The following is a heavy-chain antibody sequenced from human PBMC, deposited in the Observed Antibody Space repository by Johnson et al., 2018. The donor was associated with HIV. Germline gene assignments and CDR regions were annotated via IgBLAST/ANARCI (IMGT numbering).Heavy chain of an antibody. D-gene: IGHD4-17*01. Sequence: VQLVESGGGLVKPGGSLRLSCAASGFTFSTYSIHWVRQAPGKGLEYVSTISSNGGRTYYTEAVKGRFTISRDNAKNSLYLQMNSLRAEDTAVYYCARDSTPWGGDYVDYAFDIWGQGTMVTVSS. CDR1: GFTFSTYS. V-gene: IGHV3-64*04. J-gene: IGHJ3*02. CDR3: ARDSTPWGGDYVDYAFDI. CDR2: ISSNGGRT.